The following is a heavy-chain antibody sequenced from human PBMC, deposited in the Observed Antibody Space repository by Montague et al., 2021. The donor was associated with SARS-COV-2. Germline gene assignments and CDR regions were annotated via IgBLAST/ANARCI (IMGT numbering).Heavy chain of an antibody. V-gene: IGHV3-23*01. CDR3: AKQGCSSTTCYANC. D-gene: IGHD2-2*01. J-gene: IGHJ4*02. CDR1: GFAFSDYA. Sequence: SLRLSCAASGFAFSDYAMSWVRQAPGKGLEWVSGISTSGGSYYADSVRGRFTMSRDNSKNTLYLQMNSLRAEDTAVYYCAKQGCSSTTCYANCWGQGTLVTVSS. CDR2: ISTSGGS.